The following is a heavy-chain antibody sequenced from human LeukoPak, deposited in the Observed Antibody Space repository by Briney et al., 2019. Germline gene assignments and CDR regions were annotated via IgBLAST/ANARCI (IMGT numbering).Heavy chain of an antibody. V-gene: IGHV1-8*01. CDR2: MNPNSGNT. Sequence: ASVKVSCKASGYTFTSYDINWVRQATGQGLEWMGWMNPNSGNTGYAQKFQGRVTMTRNTSISTAYMELSSLRSEDTAVYYCARGPPYSGYGFAEYFQHWGQGTLVTVSS. D-gene: IGHD5-12*01. CDR3: ARGPPYSGYGFAEYFQH. J-gene: IGHJ1*01. CDR1: GYTFTSYD.